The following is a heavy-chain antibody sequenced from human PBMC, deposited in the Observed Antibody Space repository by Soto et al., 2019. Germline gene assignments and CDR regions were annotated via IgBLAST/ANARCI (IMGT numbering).Heavy chain of an antibody. CDR2: IYYSGRT. Sequence: QVQLQESGPGLVKPSQNLSLTCTVSGGSISSGGSYWSWIRQHPGKGLEWIGYIYYSGRTYYNPSLKSRVTISVDTSKNQFSLRLSSVTAADTAVYYCARVRAALVDYWGQGTLVTVSS. CDR1: GGSISSGGSY. J-gene: IGHJ4*02. CDR3: ARVRAALVDY. D-gene: IGHD2-15*01. V-gene: IGHV4-31*03.